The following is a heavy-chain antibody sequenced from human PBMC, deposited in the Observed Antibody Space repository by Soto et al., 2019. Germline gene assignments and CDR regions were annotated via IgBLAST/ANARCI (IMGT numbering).Heavy chain of an antibody. CDR1: GYTFTSYA. J-gene: IGHJ4*02. CDR2: INAGNGNT. Sequence: QVQIVQSGAEVKKPGASVKVSCKASGYTFTSYAMHWVRQAPGQRLEWMGWINAGNGNTKYSQKFQGRVTITRDTYASTAYMELSSLRSEDTAVYYCARVGYSGSYYVTFDYWGQGTLFTVSS. V-gene: IGHV1-3*01. CDR3: ARVGYSGSYYVTFDY. D-gene: IGHD1-26*01.